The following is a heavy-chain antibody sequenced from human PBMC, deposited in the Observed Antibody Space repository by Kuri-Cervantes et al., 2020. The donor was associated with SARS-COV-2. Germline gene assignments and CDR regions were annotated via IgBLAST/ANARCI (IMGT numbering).Heavy chain of an antibody. CDR2: IYTGGST. Sequence: GGSLRLSCAASGFTVSSNYMTWVRQAPGKGLEWVSTIYTGGSTDYADSVKGRFTISRDNSKNTLYLQMDSLRPDDTAVYYCAKDPHGIVVVVAAIDQWGQGTLVTVSS. J-gene: IGHJ4*02. CDR1: GFTVSSNY. CDR3: AKDPHGIVVVVAAIDQ. V-gene: IGHV3-66*02. D-gene: IGHD2-15*01.